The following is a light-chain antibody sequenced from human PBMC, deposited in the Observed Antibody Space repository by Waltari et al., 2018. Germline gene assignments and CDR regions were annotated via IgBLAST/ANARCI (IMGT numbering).Light chain of an antibody. J-gene: IGLJ3*02. Sequence: QSVLTQAPSASGPPGPRVTISCSGSSSNIGSNIVSWYQQFPGAAPKFLIHGNNQRPSGVPDRFSGSKSGTSASLAISGLQSEDEADYYCASWDDSLSGWVFGGGTKLTVL. V-gene: IGLV1-44*01. CDR2: GNN. CDR1: SSNIGSNI. CDR3: ASWDDSLSGWV.